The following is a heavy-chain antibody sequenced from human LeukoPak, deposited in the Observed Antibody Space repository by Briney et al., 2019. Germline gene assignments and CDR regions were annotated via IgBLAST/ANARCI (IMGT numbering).Heavy chain of an antibody. Sequence: GGSLRLSCAASGFRFEDYGMQWVRQRPGKGLEYVAGMAWNSGRIGYADSVKGRFTISRDNAKNSLYLQMNSLRPEDTGIYYCAKEMVYTTSSLDSWGQGTQVTVSS. CDR1: GFRFEDYG. V-gene: IGHV3-9*01. J-gene: IGHJ4*02. CDR3: AKEMVYTTSSLDS. CDR2: MAWNSGRI. D-gene: IGHD2-8*01.